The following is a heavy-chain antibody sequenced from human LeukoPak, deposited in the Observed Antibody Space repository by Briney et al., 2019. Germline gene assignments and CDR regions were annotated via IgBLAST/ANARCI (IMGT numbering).Heavy chain of an antibody. CDR2: ISWNSGSI. CDR1: GFTFDDYA. Sequence: GRSLRLSCAASGFTFDDYAMHWVRQAPGKGLEWVSGISWNSGSIGYADSVKGRFTISRDNAKNSPYLQMNSLRAEDTAVYYCVRGSYGAYDYWGQGSLVTVSS. CDR3: VRGSYGAYDY. V-gene: IGHV3-9*01. D-gene: IGHD4-17*01. J-gene: IGHJ4*02.